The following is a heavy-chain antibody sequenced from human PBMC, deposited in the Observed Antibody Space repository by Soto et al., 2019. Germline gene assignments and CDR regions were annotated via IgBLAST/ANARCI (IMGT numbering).Heavy chain of an antibody. J-gene: IGHJ4*02. D-gene: IGHD3-3*01. CDR2: IWYDGSNK. V-gene: IGHV3-33*01. Sequence: SLRLSCAASGFTFSSYGMHWVRQAPGKGLEWVAVIWYDGSNKYYADSVKGRFTISRDNSKNTLYLQMNSLRAEDTAVYYCARDLTRYSIFGVAPDYWGQGTLVTVSS. CDR1: GFTFSSYG. CDR3: ARDLTRYSIFGVAPDY.